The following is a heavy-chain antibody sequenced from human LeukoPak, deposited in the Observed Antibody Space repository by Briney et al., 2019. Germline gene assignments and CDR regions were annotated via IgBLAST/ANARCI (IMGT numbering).Heavy chain of an antibody. CDR1: GASISGGTYY. CDR3: ARRGGSGRALDY. CDR2: IYYTGST. Sequence: SETLSLTCSVSGASISGGTYYWGWIRQPPGKGLGWIGSIYYTGSTYDNPSLKSRVTISVDTSKNQFSLKLSSVTAADTAVYCRARRGGSGRALDYWGQGTLVTVSS. V-gene: IGHV4-39*01. D-gene: IGHD1-26*01. J-gene: IGHJ4*02.